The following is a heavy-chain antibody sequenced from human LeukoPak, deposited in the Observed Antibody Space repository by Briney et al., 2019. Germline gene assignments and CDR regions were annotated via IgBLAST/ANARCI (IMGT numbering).Heavy chain of an antibody. CDR1: GFTFSSYG. D-gene: IGHD1-1*01. V-gene: IGHV3-66*01. J-gene: IGHJ4*02. Sequence: AGGSLRLSCAASGFTFSSYGMHWVRQAPGKGLEWVSVIYSGGSTYYADSVKGRFTISRDNSKNTLYLQMNSLRAEDTAVYYCARELQPPYFDYWGQGTLVTVSS. CDR2: IYSGGST. CDR3: ARELQPPYFDY.